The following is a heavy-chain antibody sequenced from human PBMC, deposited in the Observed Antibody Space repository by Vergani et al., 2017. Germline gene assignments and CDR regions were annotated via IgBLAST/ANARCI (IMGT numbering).Heavy chain of an antibody. J-gene: IGHJ4*02. D-gene: IGHD3-3*01. Sequence: QITLKESGPTLVKPTQTLTLNCTFSGFSLRTSGVAVGWIRQPPGKALEWLALIYWNDDKRYSPSLKSSLTITKDTSKNQVVLTMPNMDPVDTAAYYCARSYYDFWSGSVDYWSQGTLVTVSS. CDR2: IYWNDDK. CDR1: GFSLRTSGVA. V-gene: IGHV2-5*01. CDR3: ARSYYDFWSGSVDY.